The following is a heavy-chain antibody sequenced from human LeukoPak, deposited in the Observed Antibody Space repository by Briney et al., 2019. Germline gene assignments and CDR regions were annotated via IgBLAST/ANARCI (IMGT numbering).Heavy chain of an antibody. J-gene: IGHJ4*02. Sequence: GGSLRLSCAVSGFSVTNNYMSWVRQAPGKGLEWVSVFYVGGATYYADSVKGRFTISRDNSENTLYLQMKSMRAEDTAVYYCARGDGYNFFDYWGQGTLVTVSS. V-gene: IGHV3-53*01. CDR1: GFSVTNNY. D-gene: IGHD5-24*01. CDR3: ARGDGYNFFDY. CDR2: FYVGGAT.